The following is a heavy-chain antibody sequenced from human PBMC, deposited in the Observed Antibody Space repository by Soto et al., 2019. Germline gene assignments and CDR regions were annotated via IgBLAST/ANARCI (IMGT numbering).Heavy chain of an antibody. V-gene: IGHV3-30*18. J-gene: IGHJ6*02. D-gene: IGHD6-13*01. CDR3: AKDGGYSSSWTARNYYYYYGMDV. CDR2: ISYDGSNK. CDR1: GFTFSSYG. Sequence: VQLVESGGGVVQPGRSLRLSCAASGFTFSSYGMHWVRQAPGKGLEGVGVISYDGSNKYYADSVKGRFTISRDNSKNTLYLQTNSLTAEDTAVYYCAKDGGYSSSWTARNYYYYYGMDVWGQGITVTVSS.